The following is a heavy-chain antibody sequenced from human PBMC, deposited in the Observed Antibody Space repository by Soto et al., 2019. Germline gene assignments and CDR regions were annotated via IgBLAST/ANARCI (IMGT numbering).Heavy chain of an antibody. D-gene: IGHD5-12*01. CDR2: IVVASDNT. CDR3: AAETWLQDTFDV. J-gene: IGHJ3*01. Sequence: ASVKVSCKASGFSFTSSTVQWVRQPRGQRLEWIGWIVVASDNTNYAQKFQERVTITRDMSTGTAYMELSSLRSEDTAVYYCAAETWLQDTFDVWGRGTMVT. V-gene: IGHV1-58*01. CDR1: GFSFTSST.